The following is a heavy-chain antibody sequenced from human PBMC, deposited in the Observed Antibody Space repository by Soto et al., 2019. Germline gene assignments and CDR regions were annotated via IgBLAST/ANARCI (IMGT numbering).Heavy chain of an antibody. CDR2: IFHSGST. Sequence: SEPHSLTSNVSGGSISSPGYYWSWIHQRPGKGLEWIGYIFHSGSTYYNPSLKSRVTISVDTPKNQFSLNLTSVTAADTAMYYCARAGYGISAKRHFLEYWVKGTLDTV. J-gene: IGHJ1*01. CDR1: GGSISSPGYY. D-gene: IGHD2-2*03. CDR3: ARAGYGISAKRHFLEY. V-gene: IGHV4-31*03.